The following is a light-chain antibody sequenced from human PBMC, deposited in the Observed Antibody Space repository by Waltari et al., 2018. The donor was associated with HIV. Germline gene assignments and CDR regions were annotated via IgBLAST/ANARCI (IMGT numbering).Light chain of an antibody. Sequence: LLMTQSPVTLSVSQGERATLSCWASQSIRTNLAWYEQKPGQTPRLLIYGAATRATGTPARFSGSGSGTEFTLTISSLQSEDLAFYYCQQYHNWPITFGGGTKVEIK. CDR1: QSIRTN. CDR3: QQYHNWPIT. J-gene: IGKJ4*01. V-gene: IGKV3D-15*01. CDR2: GAA.